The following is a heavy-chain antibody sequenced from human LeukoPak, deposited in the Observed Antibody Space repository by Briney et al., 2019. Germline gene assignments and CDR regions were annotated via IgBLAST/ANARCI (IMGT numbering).Heavy chain of an antibody. CDR3: ARDKQPLLYMYYFDY. V-gene: IGHV1-2*02. D-gene: IGHD2-2*02. CDR1: GYTFTGYY. J-gene: IGHJ4*02. CDR2: INPNSGGT. Sequence: GASVKVSCKASGYTFTGYYMHWVRQAPGQGLEWMGWINPNSGGTNYAPKFQGRVTLTRDTSISTAYMELSSLRSNGTAGYYCARDKQPLLYMYYFDYWGQGTLVTVSS.